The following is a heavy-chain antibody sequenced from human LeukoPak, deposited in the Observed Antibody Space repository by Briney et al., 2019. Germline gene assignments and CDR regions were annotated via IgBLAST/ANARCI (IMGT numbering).Heavy chain of an antibody. CDR1: GFTFDDYA. Sequence: GGSLRLSCAASGFTFDDYAMHWVRHAPGKGLEWVSGISWNSGSIGYADSVKGRFTISRDNSKNTLYLQMNSLRAEDTAVYYCASSGVFPHNPLDYWGQGTLVTVSS. CDR3: ASSGVFPHNPLDY. CDR2: ISWNSGSI. J-gene: IGHJ4*02. D-gene: IGHD6-19*01. V-gene: IGHV3-9*01.